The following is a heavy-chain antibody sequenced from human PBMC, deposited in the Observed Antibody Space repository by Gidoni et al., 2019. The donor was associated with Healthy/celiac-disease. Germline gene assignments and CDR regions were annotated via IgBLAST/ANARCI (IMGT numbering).Heavy chain of an antibody. CDR3: ARLGREGIAVAARIDY. CDR1: GGSISSSSDY. V-gene: IGHV4-39*01. Sequence: QLQLQESGPGLVKPSETLSPTCTVSGGSISSSSDYWGWIRQPPGKGLEGIGSIYSSGSTYYTPSLKSRVTISVDTSKNQFSLKLSSVTAADTAVYYCARLGREGIAVAARIDYWGQGTLVTVSS. J-gene: IGHJ4*02. CDR2: IYSSGST. D-gene: IGHD6-19*01.